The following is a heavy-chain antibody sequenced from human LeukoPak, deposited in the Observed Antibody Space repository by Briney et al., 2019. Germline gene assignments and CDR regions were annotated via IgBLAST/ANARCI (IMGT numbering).Heavy chain of an antibody. CDR3: ARDRIYDSSGYFEY. CDR1: GFAFRTYA. J-gene: IGHJ4*02. D-gene: IGHD3-22*01. Sequence: GGSLRLSCSASGFAFRTYAMHWVRQAPGKGLEWVAVIWYDGINKYYADSVKGRFTISRDASKNTLSLQMNSLGAEDTAVYYCARDRIYDSSGYFEYWGQGTLVTVSS. CDR2: IWYDGINK. V-gene: IGHV3-33*08.